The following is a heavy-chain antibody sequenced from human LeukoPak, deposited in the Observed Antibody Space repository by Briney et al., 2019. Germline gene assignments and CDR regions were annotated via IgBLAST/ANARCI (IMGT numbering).Heavy chain of an antibody. CDR3: ARRYYYYYYMDV. J-gene: IGHJ6*03. CDR1: GGSISSYY. CDR2: IYYSGST. Sequence: SETLSLTCTVSGGSISSYYWSWIRQPPGKGLEWIGYIYYSGSTNYNPSLKSRVTISVDTSKNQFSLKLSSVTAADTAVYYCARRYYYYYYMDVWGKGTTVTVSS. V-gene: IGHV4-59*08.